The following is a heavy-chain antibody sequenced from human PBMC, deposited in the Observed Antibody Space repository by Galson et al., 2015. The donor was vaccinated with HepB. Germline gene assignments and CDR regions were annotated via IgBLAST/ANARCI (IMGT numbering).Heavy chain of an antibody. D-gene: IGHD6-13*01. Sequence: TLSLTCTVSGGSISSGAYYWNRIRQHPGKGLEWIGYMYNSGSTYFNPSLMSRVTISVDTSKNQFSLKLSSVTAADTAVYYCARDLRGAAGGGFARFDPWGQGTLVTVSS. CDR3: ARDLRGAAGGGFARFDP. V-gene: IGHV4-31*03. CDR1: GGSISSGAYY. CDR2: MYNSGST. J-gene: IGHJ5*02.